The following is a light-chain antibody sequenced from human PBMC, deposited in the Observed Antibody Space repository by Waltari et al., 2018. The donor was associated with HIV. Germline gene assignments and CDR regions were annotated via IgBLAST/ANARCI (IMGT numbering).Light chain of an antibody. Sequence: DIVMTQSPLSLPVTPGEPASISCRSSQSLVYPNGKTFFDWYLQKPGQPPRVLIYLGSNRASGVPYRFSGSVSGTDFTLKITRVEAEDVGVYYCMQALQTPYTFGQGTKLEI. CDR2: LGS. V-gene: IGKV2-28*01. CDR1: QSLVYPNGKTF. CDR3: MQALQTPYT. J-gene: IGKJ2*01.